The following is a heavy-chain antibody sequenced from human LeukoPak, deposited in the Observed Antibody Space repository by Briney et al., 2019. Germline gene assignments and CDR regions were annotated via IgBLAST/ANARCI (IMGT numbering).Heavy chain of an antibody. V-gene: IGHV4-34*01. J-gene: IGHJ4*02. Sequence: PSETLSLICAVYGGSFSGYYWSWIRQPPGKGLEWIGEINHSGSTNYNPSLKSRVTISVDTSKNQFSLKLSSVTAADTAVYYCARDLWFGGEGGQGTLVTVSS. CDR3: ARDLWFGGE. CDR2: INHSGST. D-gene: IGHD3-10*01. CDR1: GGSFSGYY.